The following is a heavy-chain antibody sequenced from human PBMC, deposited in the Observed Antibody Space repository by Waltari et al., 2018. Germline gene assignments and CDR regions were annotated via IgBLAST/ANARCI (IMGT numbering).Heavy chain of an antibody. V-gene: IGHV1-2*02. CDR1: GYTFTAYF. CDR2: INSNRCDT. Sequence: QVQLVQSGAEVREPGASVKVSCKASGYTFTAYFMHWVRQAPGQGLEWMGGINSNRCDTDYAQKFQGRVTMTRDTSISTAYMELSSLRSDDTAVYFCTRDSRHKGFDPWGQGTLVTVSS. J-gene: IGHJ5*02. CDR3: TRDSRHKGFDP.